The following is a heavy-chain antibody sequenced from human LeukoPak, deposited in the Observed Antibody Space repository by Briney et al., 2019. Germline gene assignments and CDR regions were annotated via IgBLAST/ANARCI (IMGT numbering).Heavy chain of an antibody. J-gene: IGHJ4*02. D-gene: IGHD5-18*01. CDR3: ANNERIYLMDTAMVSSY. V-gene: IGHV3-23*01. Sequence: TGGSLRLSCAASGFTFSSYAMSWVRQAPGKGLEWVSAISGSGGSTYYADSVKGRFTISRDNSKNTLYLQMNSLRAEDTAVYYCANNERIYLMDTAMVSSYWGQGTLVTVSS. CDR1: GFTFSSYA. CDR2: ISGSGGST.